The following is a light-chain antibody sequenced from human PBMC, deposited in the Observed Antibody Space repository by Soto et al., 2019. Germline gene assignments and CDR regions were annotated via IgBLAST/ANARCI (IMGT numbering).Light chain of an antibody. Sequence: QSALTQPASVSGSPGQSIAISCTGTSNDVGGYNYVSWYQQHPGKAPKLMIYDVSARPSGVSNRFSGSKSDNTASLTISGLQGEDEADYYCSSYTSSNTVVFGGGTKLTVL. CDR1: SNDVGGYNY. V-gene: IGLV2-14*01. CDR3: SSYTSSNTVV. CDR2: DVS. J-gene: IGLJ2*01.